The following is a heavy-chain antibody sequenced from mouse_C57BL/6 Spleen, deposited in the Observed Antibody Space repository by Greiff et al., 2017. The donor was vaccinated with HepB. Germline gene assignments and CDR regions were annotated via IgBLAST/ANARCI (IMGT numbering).Heavy chain of an antibody. Sequence: EVQRVESGPELVKPGASVKMSCKASGYTFTDYNMHWVKQSHGKSLEWIGYINPNNGGTSYNQKFKGKATLTVNKSSSTAYMELRSLTSEDSAVYYCARRDYGRGDYFYFDYWGQGTTLTVSS. V-gene: IGHV1-22*01. D-gene: IGHD1-1*02. J-gene: IGHJ2*01. CDR1: GYTFTDYN. CDR3: ARRDYGRGDYFYFDY. CDR2: INPNNGGT.